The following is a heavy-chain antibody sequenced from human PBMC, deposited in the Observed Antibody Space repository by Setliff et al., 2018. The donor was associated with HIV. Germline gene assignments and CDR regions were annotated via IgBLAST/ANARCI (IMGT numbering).Heavy chain of an antibody. V-gene: IGHV4-34*04. D-gene: IGHD3-10*01. CDR3: ARGRNYGSPYFYYMDV. CDR1: GGSFSGYY. J-gene: IGHJ6*03. Sequence: SETLSLTCAVYGGSFSGYYWTWIRQPPGKGLEWIGEINHGGSTNNNPSLKSRATMSVATSKNQFSLRLSSVTAADTAVYYCARGRNYGSPYFYYMDVWANGTTVTVSS. CDR2: INHGGST.